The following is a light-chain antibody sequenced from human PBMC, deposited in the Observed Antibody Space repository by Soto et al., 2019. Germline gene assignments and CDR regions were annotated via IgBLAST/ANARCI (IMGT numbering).Light chain of an antibody. CDR1: QTVNRNY. Sequence: IVMTQSPATLSFSPAEGACLSCRVSQTVNRNYLGWYQQKPGQAPRFLIHSASDRATGIPARFSGSGSGTDFTLTISRLEPDDVAVYYCQQRSNWPPSITVGQGTRLEIK. CDR2: SAS. V-gene: IGKV3D-20*02. CDR3: QQRSNWPPSIT. J-gene: IGKJ5*01.